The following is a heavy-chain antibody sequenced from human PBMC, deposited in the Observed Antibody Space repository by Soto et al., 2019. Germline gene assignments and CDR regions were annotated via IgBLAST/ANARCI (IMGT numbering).Heavy chain of an antibody. CDR1: GFTFSSYW. Sequence: ESGGGLVQPGGSLRLSCAASGFTFSSYWMSWVRQAPGKGLEWVANIKQDGSEKYYVDSVKGRFTISRDNAKNSLYLQMNSLRAEDTAVYYCAREVQGITMVRGIDYWGQGTLVTVSS. J-gene: IGHJ4*02. V-gene: IGHV3-7*01. CDR3: AREVQGITMVRGIDY. D-gene: IGHD3-10*01. CDR2: IKQDGSEK.